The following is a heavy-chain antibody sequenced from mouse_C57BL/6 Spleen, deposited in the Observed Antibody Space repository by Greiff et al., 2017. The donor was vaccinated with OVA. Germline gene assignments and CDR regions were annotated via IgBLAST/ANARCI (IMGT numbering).Heavy chain of an antibody. CDR3: ARDYGSRLYAMDY. CDR1: GYAFSSYW. V-gene: IGHV1-80*01. Sequence: QVQLQQSGAELVKPGASVKISCKASGYAFSSYWMNWVKQRPGKGLEWIGQIYPGDGDTNYNGKFKGKATLTADKSSSTASMQLSSLTSEDSAVYFCARDYGSRLYAMDYWGQGTSVTVSS. CDR2: IYPGDGDT. D-gene: IGHD1-1*01. J-gene: IGHJ4*01.